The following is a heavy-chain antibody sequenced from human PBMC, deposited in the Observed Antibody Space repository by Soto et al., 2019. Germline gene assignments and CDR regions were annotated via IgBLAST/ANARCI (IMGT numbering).Heavy chain of an antibody. Sequence: VGSLRLSCAASGFTFSSYGMHWVRQAPGKGLEWVAVISYDGSNKYYADSVKGRFTISRDNSKNTLYLQMNSLRAEDTAVYYCAKDIRGIAAREYYYYGMDVWGQGTTVTVSS. CDR1: GFTFSSYG. CDR3: AKDIRGIAAREYYYYGMDV. J-gene: IGHJ6*02. V-gene: IGHV3-30*18. D-gene: IGHD6-13*01. CDR2: ISYDGSNK.